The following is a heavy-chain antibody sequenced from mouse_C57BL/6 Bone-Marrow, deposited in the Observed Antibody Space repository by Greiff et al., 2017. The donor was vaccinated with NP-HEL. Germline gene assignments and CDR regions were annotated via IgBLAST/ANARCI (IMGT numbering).Heavy chain of an antibody. J-gene: IGHJ3*01. V-gene: IGHV1-80*01. Sequence: QVQLQQSGAELVKPGASVKISCKASGYAFSSYWMNWVKQRPGKGLEWIGQIYPGDGDTNYNGKFKGKATLTADKSSSTAYMQLSSLTSEDSAVYCCAREAYYYGSSYGAWFAYWGQGTLVTVSA. CDR1: GYAFSSYW. D-gene: IGHD1-1*01. CDR2: IYPGDGDT. CDR3: AREAYYYGSSYGAWFAY.